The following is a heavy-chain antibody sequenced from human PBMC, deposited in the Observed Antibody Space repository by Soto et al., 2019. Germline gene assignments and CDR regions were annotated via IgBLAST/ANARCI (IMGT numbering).Heavy chain of an antibody. J-gene: IGHJ6*02. CDR1: GFTFSSYA. CDR3: AKAGVVVPAAHYYYGMDV. Sequence: GGSLRLSCAASGFTFSSYAMSWVRQAPGKGLEWVSAISGSGGSTYYADSVKGRVTITRDNSKNTLDLQMNSLRAEDTAVYYCAKAGVVVPAAHYYYGMDVWGQGTTVTVSS. V-gene: IGHV3-23*01. D-gene: IGHD2-2*01. CDR2: ISGSGGST.